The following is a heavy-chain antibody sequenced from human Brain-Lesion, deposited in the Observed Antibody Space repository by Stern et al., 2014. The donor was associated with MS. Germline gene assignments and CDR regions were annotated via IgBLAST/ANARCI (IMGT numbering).Heavy chain of an antibody. CDR1: GDSISRDNYF. Sequence: VQLVESGPGLVKPSQTLSVTCTVSGDSISRDNYFWSWIGQAAGKRLEWIGCTHASGSNFYNPSLKSRVTISVDPSKTQFSLKLNSVTAEDTAVYYCARASAPLYSGNWFDSWGQGTLVSVSS. CDR3: ARASAPLYSGNWFDS. V-gene: IGHV4-61*02. J-gene: IGHJ5*01. CDR2: THASGSN. D-gene: IGHD5-18*01.